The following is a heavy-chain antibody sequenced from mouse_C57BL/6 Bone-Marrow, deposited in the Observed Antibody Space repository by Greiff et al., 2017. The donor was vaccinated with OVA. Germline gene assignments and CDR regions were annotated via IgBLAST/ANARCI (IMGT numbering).Heavy chain of an antibody. Sequence: EVKLVESGGGLVKPGGSLKLSCAASGFTFSSYAMSWVRQTPEKRLEWVGTISDGGSYTYYPDNVQGRFPISRDNAKNNLYLQMSHLKSEDTAMYYCARECMYGNPYAMDDWGQGTSVTVSS. J-gene: IGHJ4*01. CDR1: GFTFSSYA. D-gene: IGHD2-10*02. CDR3: ARECMYGNPYAMDD. CDR2: ISDGGSYT. V-gene: IGHV5-4*01.